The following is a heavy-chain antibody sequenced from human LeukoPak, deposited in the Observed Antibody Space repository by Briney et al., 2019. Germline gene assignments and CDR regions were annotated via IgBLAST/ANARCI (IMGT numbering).Heavy chain of an antibody. V-gene: IGHV3-23*01. D-gene: IGHD3-16*01. J-gene: IGHJ6*02. Sequence: GSLRLSCAAFGFTFAGYPMSWVRQVPGKGLEWISGISASGGSTLYADSVEGRFTISRDDSKRMLYLQMSSLSAEDTAVYYCATPENGVSYYGMDVWGQGTTVTVSS. CDR2: ISASGGST. CDR3: ATPENGVSYYGMDV. CDR1: GFTFAGYP.